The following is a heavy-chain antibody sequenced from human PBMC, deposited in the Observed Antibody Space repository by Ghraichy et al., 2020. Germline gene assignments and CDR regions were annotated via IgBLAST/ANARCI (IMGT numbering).Heavy chain of an antibody. J-gene: IGHJ5*02. Sequence: SETLSLTCTVSGDSISRGEYHWSWIRQFPGKGLECLGYISYSGSTYYNPSLSSRVTMSIDTSRNQVSLKLSSVTDADTAIYYCARAGEGVGKSAAAPRRWFDPWGQGILITVSS. V-gene: IGHV4-31*03. CDR1: GDSISRGEYH. CDR2: ISYSGST. D-gene: IGHD1-1*01. CDR3: ARAGEGVGKSAAAPRRWFDP.